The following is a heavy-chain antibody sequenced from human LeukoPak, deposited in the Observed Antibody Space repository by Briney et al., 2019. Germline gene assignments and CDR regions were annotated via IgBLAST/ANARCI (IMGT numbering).Heavy chain of an antibody. V-gene: IGHV1-69*06. CDR2: IIPIFGTA. CDR3: ARVSSSWYWHYYYYMDV. CDR1: GGTFSSYA. J-gene: IGHJ6*03. D-gene: IGHD6-13*01. Sequence: GASVKVSCKASGGTFSSYAISWVRQAPGQGLEWMGGIIPIFGTANYAQKFQGRVTITADKSTSTAYMELSSLRSEDTAVYYCARVSSSWYWHYYYYMDVWGKGTTVTVSS.